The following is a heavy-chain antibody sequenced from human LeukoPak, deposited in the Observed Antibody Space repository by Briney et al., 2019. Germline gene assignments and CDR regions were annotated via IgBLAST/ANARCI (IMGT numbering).Heavy chain of an antibody. CDR1: GFTFSSYA. J-gene: IGHJ4*02. CDR3: AKGGVYYYGSGSRKGEYYFDY. Sequence: GGSLRLSCAASGFTFSSYAMHWVRQAPGKGLEWVAVITSDGSNKYYADSVKGRFTISRDNSKNTLYLQMNSLRAEDTAVYYCAKGGVYYYGSGSRKGEYYFDYWGQGTLVTVSS. D-gene: IGHD3-10*01. V-gene: IGHV3-30*04. CDR2: ITSDGSNK.